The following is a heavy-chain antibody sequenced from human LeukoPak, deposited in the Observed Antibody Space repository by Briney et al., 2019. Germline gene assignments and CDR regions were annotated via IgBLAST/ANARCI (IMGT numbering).Heavy chain of an antibody. J-gene: IGHJ5*02. V-gene: IGHV4-4*07. CDR1: GGSIRSYY. Sequence: SETLSLTCTVSGGSIRSYYWNWIRQPAGKGLEWIGRFFLSGTTNYNPSLKSRVTMSVDTSKNQFSLKLSSVTAADTAVYYCARDDGDYAFFDHWGQGTLVTVSS. D-gene: IGHD4-17*01. CDR2: FFLSGTT. CDR3: ARDDGDYAFFDH.